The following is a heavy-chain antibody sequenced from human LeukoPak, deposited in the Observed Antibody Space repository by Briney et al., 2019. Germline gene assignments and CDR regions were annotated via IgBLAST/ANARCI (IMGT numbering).Heavy chain of an antibody. Sequence: GGSLRLSCAASGFTFSMSAMRWVRQTPGGGLDWVSSISSSGNTYYADSVKGRFTISRDNSKNMLYLQMNSLRAEDTAVYYCVKGRISEDGLDFWGQGTLVTVSS. J-gene: IGHJ4*02. CDR3: VKGRISEDGLDF. CDR1: GFTFSMSA. V-gene: IGHV3-23*01. CDR2: ISSSGNT. D-gene: IGHD6-13*01.